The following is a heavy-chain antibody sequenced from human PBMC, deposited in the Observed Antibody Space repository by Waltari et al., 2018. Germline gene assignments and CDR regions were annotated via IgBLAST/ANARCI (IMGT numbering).Heavy chain of an antibody. Sequence: QVHLVQSGAEVKKPGASVKVSGKASGYTFTGDYIQWVRRAPGQGLEWMGRINPNSGDTNYAQKFQGRVTLTRDTSINTAYMELSSLKSDDTAVYYCARDLGSDYGNRDYWGQGTLVTVPS. J-gene: IGHJ4*02. V-gene: IGHV1-2*06. CDR2: INPNSGDT. CDR1: GYTFTGDY. CDR3: ARDLGSDYGNRDY. D-gene: IGHD4-17*01.